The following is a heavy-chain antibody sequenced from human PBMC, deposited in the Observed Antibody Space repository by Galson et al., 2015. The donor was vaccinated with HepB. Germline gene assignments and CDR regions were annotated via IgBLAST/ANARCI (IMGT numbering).Heavy chain of an antibody. V-gene: IGHV3-23*01. CDR3: ARARGYSYGYGMDV. Sequence: SLRLSCAASGFSFTRYAMTWVRQAPGKGLEWVSSITSSGGNSYYTDSVKGRFTVSRDNSKNTLYLQMNSLRAEDTAVYYCARARGYSYGYGMDVWGQGTTVTVSS. CDR2: ITSSGGNS. J-gene: IGHJ6*02. D-gene: IGHD5-18*01. CDR1: GFSFTRYA.